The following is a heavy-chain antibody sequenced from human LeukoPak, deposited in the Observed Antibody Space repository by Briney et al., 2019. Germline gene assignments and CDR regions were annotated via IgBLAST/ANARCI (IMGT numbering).Heavy chain of an antibody. V-gene: IGHV3-48*04. CDR1: GFTFSSYS. J-gene: IGHJ3*02. CDR3: ASTERADDAFDI. CDR2: ISSSSSTI. D-gene: IGHD1-1*01. Sequence: PGGSLRLSCAASGFTFSSYSMNWVRQAPGKGLEWVSYISSSSSTIYYADSVKGRFTISRDNAKNSLYLQMNSLRAEDTAVYYCASTERADDAFDIWGQGTMVTVSS.